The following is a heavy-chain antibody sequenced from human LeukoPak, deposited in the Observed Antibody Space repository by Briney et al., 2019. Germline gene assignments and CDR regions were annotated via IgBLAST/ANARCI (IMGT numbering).Heavy chain of an antibody. CDR2: IYYSGST. D-gene: IGHD3-10*01. V-gene: IGHV4-59*01. J-gene: IGHJ5*02. CDR1: GGSISSYY. Sequence: SETLSLTCTVSGGSISSYYWSWIRQPPGKGLEWIGYIYYSGSTNYKPSLKSRVTISVDTFKNQFSPKLSSVTAGDTAVYYCARGGYYGSGNDFRFDPWGQGTLVTVSS. CDR3: ARGGYYGSGNDFRFDP.